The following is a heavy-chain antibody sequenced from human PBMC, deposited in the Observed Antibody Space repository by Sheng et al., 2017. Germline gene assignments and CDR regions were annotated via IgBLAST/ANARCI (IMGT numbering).Heavy chain of an antibody. D-gene: IGHD5-12*01. V-gene: IGHV4-38-2*02. CDR1: GYSISSGYY. CDR2: IYHSGST. Sequence: QVQLQESGPGLVKPSETLSLTCTVSGYSISSGYYWGWIRQPPGKGLEWIGSIYHSGSTYYNPSLKSRVTISVDTSKNQFSLKLSSVTAADTAVYYCARDVDIVATTRYDYWGQGNAGHRSPQ. J-gene: IGHJ4*02. CDR3: ARDVDIVATTRYDY.